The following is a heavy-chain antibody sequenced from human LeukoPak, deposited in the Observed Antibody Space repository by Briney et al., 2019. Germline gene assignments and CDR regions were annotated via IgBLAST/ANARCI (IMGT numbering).Heavy chain of an antibody. CDR3: ARRLLNYPYYFDY. V-gene: IGHV4-31*03. Sequence: SETLSLTCTVSGGSISSGGYYWSWIRQHPGKGLEWIGYIYYSGSTYYNPSLKSRVTISVDTSKNQFSLKLSSVTAADTAVYYCARRLLNYPYYFDYWGQGTLVTVSS. D-gene: IGHD1-7*01. CDR1: GGSISSGGYY. J-gene: IGHJ4*02. CDR2: IYYSGST.